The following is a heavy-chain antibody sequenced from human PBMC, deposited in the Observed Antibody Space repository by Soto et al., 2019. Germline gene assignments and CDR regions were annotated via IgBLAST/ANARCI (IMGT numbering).Heavy chain of an antibody. CDR1: GFTFSSYE. Sequence: GGSLRLSCAASGFTFSSYEMNWVRQAPGKGLEWVSYISSSGSTIYYADSVKGRFTISRENAKNSLYLQMNSLRAGDTAVYYCARSLTGTTSNYGMDVWGQGTTVTVSS. D-gene: IGHD1-7*01. V-gene: IGHV3-48*03. J-gene: IGHJ6*02. CDR3: ARSLTGTTSNYGMDV. CDR2: ISSSGSTI.